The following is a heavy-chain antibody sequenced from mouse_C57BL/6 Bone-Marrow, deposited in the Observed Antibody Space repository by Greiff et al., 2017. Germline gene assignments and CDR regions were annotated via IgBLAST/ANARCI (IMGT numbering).Heavy chain of an antibody. CDR3: ARAGNYGSSLLYWYFDV. Sequence: QVQLKQSGPELVKPGASVKISCKASGYAFSSSWMNWVKQRPGKGLEWIGRIYPGDGDTNYNGKFKGKATLTADKSSSTAYMQLSSLTSEDSAVYFCARAGNYGSSLLYWYFDVWGTGTTVTVSS. J-gene: IGHJ1*03. CDR1: GYAFSSSW. V-gene: IGHV1-82*01. CDR2: IYPGDGDT. D-gene: IGHD1-1*01.